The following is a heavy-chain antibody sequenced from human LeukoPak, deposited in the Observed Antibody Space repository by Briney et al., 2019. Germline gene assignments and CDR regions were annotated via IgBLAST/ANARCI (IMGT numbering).Heavy chain of an antibody. D-gene: IGHD2-8*01. Sequence: GASVKVSCKASGYTFTSYGISWVRQAPGQGLEWMGWISAYNGNTNYAQKLQGRVTMTTDTSTSTAYMELRSLRSDDTAVYYCARTEDIVLIVYASLGEGNWFDPWGQGTLVTVSS. CDR1: GYTFTSYG. J-gene: IGHJ5*02. CDR2: ISAYNGNT. V-gene: IGHV1-18*01. CDR3: ARTEDIVLIVYASLGEGNWFDP.